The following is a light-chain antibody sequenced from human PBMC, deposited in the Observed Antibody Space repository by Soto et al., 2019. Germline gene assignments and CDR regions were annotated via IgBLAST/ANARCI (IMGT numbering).Light chain of an antibody. V-gene: IGKV3-11*01. Sequence: EIVLTQSPATLSLSPGDRATLSCRASQSIKNYLAWYQQKPGQAPRLLIYDASNRASGIPVRFSGYGSGTDFTLTISSLEPEDFAIYYCQQRTNWPPLTFGGGTRVE. CDR2: DAS. J-gene: IGKJ4*01. CDR1: QSIKNY. CDR3: QQRTNWPPLT.